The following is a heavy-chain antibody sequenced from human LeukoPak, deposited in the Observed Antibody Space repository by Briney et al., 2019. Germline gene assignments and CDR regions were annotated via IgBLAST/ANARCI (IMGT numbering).Heavy chain of an antibody. D-gene: IGHD3-10*01. J-gene: IGHJ6*02. Sequence: PGGSLRLSCAASGFTFSNYGMHWVRQAPGKGLEWVAVIWYDGSNKYYADSVKGRFTISRDNAKNSLYLQMNSLRAEDTAVYYCARPGYYYGMDVWGQGTTVTVSS. CDR1: GFTFSNYG. V-gene: IGHV3-33*03. CDR2: IWYDGSNK. CDR3: ARPGYYYGMDV.